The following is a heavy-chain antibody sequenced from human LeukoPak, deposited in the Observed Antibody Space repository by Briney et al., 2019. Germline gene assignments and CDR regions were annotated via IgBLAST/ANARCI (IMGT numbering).Heavy chain of an antibody. Sequence: TGGYLRLSCVASGFTYEDYGMSWVRQAPGKGLEWVSGINWNGGSTGYADSVKGRFTISRDNAKKSLYLKMNSLRGEDTALYYCVRDYCGGDCYPFDYWGQGTLVTVSS. D-gene: IGHD2-21*02. CDR1: GFTYEDYG. V-gene: IGHV3-20*04. CDR2: INWNGGST. J-gene: IGHJ4*02. CDR3: VRDYCGGDCYPFDY.